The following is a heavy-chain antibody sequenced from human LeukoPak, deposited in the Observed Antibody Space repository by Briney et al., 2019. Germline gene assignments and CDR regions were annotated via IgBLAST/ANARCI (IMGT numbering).Heavy chain of an antibody. V-gene: IGHV1-69*05. D-gene: IGHD6-6*01. CDR1: GVTFSSYA. Sequence: SVKVSFNASGVTFSSYAISWVRQAPGQGLEWMGGIIPIFGTANYAQKFQGRVTITTDESASTAYMELSSLRSEDTAVYYCARGGSSSDAFDIWGQGTMVTVSS. J-gene: IGHJ3*02. CDR2: IIPIFGTA. CDR3: ARGGSSSDAFDI.